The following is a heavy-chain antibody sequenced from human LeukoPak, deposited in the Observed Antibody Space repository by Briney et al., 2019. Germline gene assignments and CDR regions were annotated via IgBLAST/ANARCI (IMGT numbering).Heavy chain of an antibody. Sequence: SETLSLTCTVSGGSISSDIYYWGWIRQPPGKGLEWIGSIYYSGSTYYNPSLKSRVTISVDTSKNQFSLRPSSVTAADTAVYYCARSMGHTYYDFWSGSNKFDYWGQGTLVTVSS. CDR1: GGSISSDIYY. D-gene: IGHD3-3*01. CDR3: ARSMGHTYYDFWSGSNKFDY. J-gene: IGHJ4*02. V-gene: IGHV4-39*01. CDR2: IYYSGST.